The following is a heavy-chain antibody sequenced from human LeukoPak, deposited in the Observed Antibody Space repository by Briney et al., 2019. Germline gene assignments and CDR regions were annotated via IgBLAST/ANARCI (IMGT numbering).Heavy chain of an antibody. CDR2: IYTSGST. V-gene: IGHV4-61*02. CDR1: GGSISSGSYY. Sequence: PSQTLSLTCTVSGGSISSGSYYWSWIRQPAGKGLEWIGRIYTSGSTNYNPSLKSRVTISVDTSKSQFSLKLSSVTAADTAVYYCARDREGSSWPLDYWGQGTLVTVSS. CDR3: ARDREGSSWPLDY. D-gene: IGHD6-13*01. J-gene: IGHJ4*02.